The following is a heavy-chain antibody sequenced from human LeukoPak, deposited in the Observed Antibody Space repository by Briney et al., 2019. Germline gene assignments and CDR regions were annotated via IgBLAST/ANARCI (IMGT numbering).Heavy chain of an antibody. Sequence: SVKVSCKASGGTFSSYAISWVRQAPGQGLEWMGGIIPIFGTANYAQKFQGRVTITADESTSTAYMELSSLRSEDTAVYYCARSIAAAGRYYYYYMDVWGKGTTVTLSS. CDR1: GGTFSSYA. J-gene: IGHJ6*03. V-gene: IGHV1-69*13. D-gene: IGHD6-13*01. CDR2: IIPIFGTA. CDR3: ARSIAAAGRYYYYYMDV.